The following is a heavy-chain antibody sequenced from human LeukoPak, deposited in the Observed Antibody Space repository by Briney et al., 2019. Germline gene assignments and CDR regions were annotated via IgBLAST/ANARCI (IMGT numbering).Heavy chain of an antibody. D-gene: IGHD3-22*01. CDR1: GLTFDDYA. CDR2: ISWNSGSI. J-gene: IGHJ4*02. CDR3: AKGWYYYDSSGSYFDY. V-gene: IGHV3-9*01. Sequence: GRSLRLSCAASGLTFDDYAMHWVRQAPGKGLEWVSGISWNSGSIGYADSVKGRFTISRDNAKNSLYLQMNSLRAEDTALYYCAKGWYYYDSSGSYFDYWGQGTLVTVSS.